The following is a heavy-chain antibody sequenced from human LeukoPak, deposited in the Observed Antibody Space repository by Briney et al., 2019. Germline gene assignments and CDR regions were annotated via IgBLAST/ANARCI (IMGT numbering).Heavy chain of an antibody. V-gene: IGHV1-8*01. CDR2: MNPNSGNT. D-gene: IGHD3-22*01. Sequence: ASVKVSCKASGYTFTSYDINWVRRATGQGLEWMGWMNPNSGNTGYAQKFQGRVTMTRNTSISTAYMELSSLRSEDTAVYYCAIALFDSRSVDIWGQGTMVTLSS. J-gene: IGHJ3*02. CDR1: GYTFTSYD. CDR3: AIALFDSRSVDI.